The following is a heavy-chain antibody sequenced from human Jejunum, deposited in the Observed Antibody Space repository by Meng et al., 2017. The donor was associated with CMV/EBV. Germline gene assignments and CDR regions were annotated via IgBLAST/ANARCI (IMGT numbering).Heavy chain of an antibody. J-gene: IGHJ3*02. Sequence: HYSMTWIRQSPGRGLEWVSYISSRGSTIYYADSVKGRFTSSRDNAKNSLYLQMNSLRAEDRAVYYCARSKKTFNYDTSGPDAFDIWGQGTMVTVSS. D-gene: IGHD3-22*01. CDR1: HYS. V-gene: IGHV3-11*01. CDR2: ISSRGSTI. CDR3: ARSKKTFNYDTSGPDAFDI.